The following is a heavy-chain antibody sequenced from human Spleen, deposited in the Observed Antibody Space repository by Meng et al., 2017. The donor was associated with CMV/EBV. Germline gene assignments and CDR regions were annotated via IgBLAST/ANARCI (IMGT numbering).Heavy chain of an antibody. V-gene: IGHV1-2*02. Sequence: TFTGYYMHWVRQAPGQGLEWMGWINPNSGGTNYAQKFQGRVTMTRDTSISTAYMELSRLRSDDTAVYYCARAGCYDSSGYTLRFDYWGQGTLVTVSS. CDR2: INPNSGGT. CDR1: TFTGYY. D-gene: IGHD3-22*01. J-gene: IGHJ4*02. CDR3: ARAGCYDSSGYTLRFDY.